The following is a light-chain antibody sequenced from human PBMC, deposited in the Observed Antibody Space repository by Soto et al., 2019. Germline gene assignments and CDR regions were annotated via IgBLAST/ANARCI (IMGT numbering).Light chain of an antibody. CDR2: AAS. Sequence: DIQLTQSPSFLSASVGDRVTITCRASQSISSYLNWYQQKPGKAPKLLIYAASSLQSGVPSRFSGSGSGTDFTLTISSLHPEDFATYYCQQSYSTPRWTFGQGTKVDIK. J-gene: IGKJ1*01. CDR3: QQSYSTPRWT. V-gene: IGKV1-39*01. CDR1: QSISSY.